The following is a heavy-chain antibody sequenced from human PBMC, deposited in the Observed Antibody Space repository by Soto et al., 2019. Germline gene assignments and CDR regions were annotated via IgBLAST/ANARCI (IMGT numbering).Heavy chain of an antibody. V-gene: IGHV1-69*06. CDR1: GGTLSTYG. J-gene: IGHJ3*01. CDR2: IIPIFGSI. Sequence: QVQLVQSGAEVKKPGSSVKVSCKASGGTLSTYGITWVRQASGQGLEWMGGIIPIFGSINFAQKFQGRLTITPDKSTSTVYMELSSLTSEDTAVYYCASRERLDAFDVWGQGTMVTGSS. D-gene: IGHD1-26*01. CDR3: ASRERLDAFDV.